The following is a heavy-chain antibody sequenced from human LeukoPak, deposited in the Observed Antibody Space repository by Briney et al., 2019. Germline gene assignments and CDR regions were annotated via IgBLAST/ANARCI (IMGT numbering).Heavy chain of an antibody. V-gene: IGHV3-23*01. CDR2: ISGSGGST. CDR1: GFTFGSYG. J-gene: IGHJ6*03. D-gene: IGHD3-10*01. CDR3: ARAKADHGSGSYYRTLYYYYYYMDV. Sequence: GGSLRLSCAASGFTFGSYGMSWVRQAPGKGLEWVSAISGSGGSTYYADSVKGRFTISRDNSKNTLYLQMNSLRAEDTAVYYCARAKADHGSGSYYRTLYYYYYYMDVWGKGTTVTISS.